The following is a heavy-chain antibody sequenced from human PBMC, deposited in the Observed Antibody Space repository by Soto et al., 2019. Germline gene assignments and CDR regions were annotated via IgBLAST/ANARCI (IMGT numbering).Heavy chain of an antibody. CDR3: ARGKIAARPLYGY. V-gene: IGHV3-33*01. Sequence: QVQLVESGGGVVQPGRSLRLSCAASGFTFSSYGMHRVRQAPGKGLEWVAVIWYDGSNKYYADSVKGRFTISRDNSKNTLYLQMNSLRAEDTAVYYCARGKIAARPLYGYWGQGTLVTVSS. CDR1: GFTFSSYG. CDR2: IWYDGSNK. J-gene: IGHJ4*02. D-gene: IGHD6-6*01.